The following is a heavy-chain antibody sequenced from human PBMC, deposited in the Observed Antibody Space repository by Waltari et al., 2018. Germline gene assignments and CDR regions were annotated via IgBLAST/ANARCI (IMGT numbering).Heavy chain of an antibody. D-gene: IGHD6-13*01. V-gene: IGHV5-51*01. CDR2: IYPGSSAT. J-gene: IGHJ4*02. CDR3: ARHSVDHAYSSSLGY. CDR1: GYSFTSYW. Sequence: EVQLVQSGAEVKKPGESLKISCKGSGYSFTSYWIGWVRQMPGKGLEWMGVIYPGSSATRNNPSAQGQVTSSAYKSSSTAYLQWSSLKASDTAMYYCARHSVDHAYSSSLGYWGQGTLVTVSS.